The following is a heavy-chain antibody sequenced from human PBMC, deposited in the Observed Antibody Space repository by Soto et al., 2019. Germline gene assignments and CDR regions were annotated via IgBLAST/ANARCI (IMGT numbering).Heavy chain of an antibody. CDR3: GKDRRGSGLFVCRN. J-gene: IGHJ1*01. Sequence: GVSLRLSCAASGCTFSSSAMCWVRQAPGNGLEWVSAISGNGADTSYADSVRGRFTISRDNSKDTLYLQMNSLRADDTAVYYYGKDRRGSGLFVCRNGGQGILETVST. V-gene: IGHV3-23*01. D-gene: IGHD6-19*01. CDR1: GCTFSSSA. CDR2: ISGNGADT.